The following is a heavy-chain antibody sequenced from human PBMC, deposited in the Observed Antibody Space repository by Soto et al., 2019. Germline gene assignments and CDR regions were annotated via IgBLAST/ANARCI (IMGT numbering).Heavy chain of an antibody. CDR1: GYTFTGYY. CDR3: ARDGGTNEELAFDY. D-gene: IGHD2-8*01. J-gene: IGHJ4*02. Sequence: ASVKVSCKASGYTFTGYYMHWVRQAPGQGLEWMGWINPNSGGTNYAQKFQGWVTMTRDTSISTAYMELSRLRSDDTAVYYCARDGGTNEELAFDYWGQGTLVTVSS. V-gene: IGHV1-2*04. CDR2: INPNSGGT.